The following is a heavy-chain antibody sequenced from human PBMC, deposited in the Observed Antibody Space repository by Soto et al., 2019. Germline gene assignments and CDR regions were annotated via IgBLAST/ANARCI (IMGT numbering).Heavy chain of an antibody. CDR3: AKELESSGYYSYYFDY. CDR1: GFTFDDYA. D-gene: IGHD3-22*01. J-gene: IGHJ4*02. CDR2: ISWNSGSI. V-gene: IGHV3-9*01. Sequence: EVQLVESGGGLVQPGRSLRLSCAASGFTFDDYAMHWVRQAPGKGLEWVSGISWNSGSIGYADSVKGRFTISRDNAKNSLYLQMNSLRAEDTALYYCAKELESSGYYSYYFDYWGQGTLVTVSS.